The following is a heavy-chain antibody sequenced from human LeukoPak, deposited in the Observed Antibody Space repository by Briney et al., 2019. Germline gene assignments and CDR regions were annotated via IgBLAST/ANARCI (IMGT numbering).Heavy chain of an antibody. J-gene: IGHJ4*02. CDR3: VYGGVAVARY. CDR1: GFTFSNYA. CDR2: ISGTGGST. D-gene: IGHD6-19*01. Sequence: QSGGSLRLSCSASGFTFSNYAMHWVRQAPGKGLEYVSAISGTGGSTYYADSVKGRFTISRDNSKNTLFLQMSSLRPEDTAVYYCVYGGVAVARYWGQGTLVTVSS. V-gene: IGHV3-64D*09.